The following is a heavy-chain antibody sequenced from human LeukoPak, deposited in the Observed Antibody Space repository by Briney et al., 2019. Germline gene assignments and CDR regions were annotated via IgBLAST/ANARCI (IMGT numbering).Heavy chain of an antibody. CDR3: ARARRDGYNPY. J-gene: IGHJ4*02. Sequence: GGSLRLSCAASGFTFSSYWMTWVRQAPGKGLEWVSSISSSSSYIYYADSVKGRLTISRDNAKNSLYLQMNSLRAEDTAVYYCARARRDGYNPYWGQGTLVTVSS. CDR1: GFTFSSYW. V-gene: IGHV3-21*01. D-gene: IGHD5-24*01. CDR2: ISSSSSYI.